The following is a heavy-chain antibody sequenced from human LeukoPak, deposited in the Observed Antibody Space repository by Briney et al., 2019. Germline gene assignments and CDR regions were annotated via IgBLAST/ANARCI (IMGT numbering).Heavy chain of an antibody. CDR1: GYTFTSYG. CDR3: ARLITGTTEALVGWFDP. Sequence: ASVKVSCKASGYTFTSYGISWVRQAPGQGLEWMGWISTYNGNTNYAQKLQGRVTMTADTSTSTAYMELRSLRSDDAAVYYCARLITGTTEALVGWFDPWGQGTLVTVSS. V-gene: IGHV1-18*01. J-gene: IGHJ5*02. CDR2: ISTYNGNT. D-gene: IGHD1-7*01.